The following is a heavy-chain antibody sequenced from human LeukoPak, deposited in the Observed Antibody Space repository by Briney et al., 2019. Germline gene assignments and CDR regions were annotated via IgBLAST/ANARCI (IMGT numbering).Heavy chain of an antibody. J-gene: IGHJ4*02. V-gene: IGHV4-34*01. CDR2: INHSGST. Sequence: SETLSLTCTVSGGSISSYYWSWIRQPPGKGLEWIGEINHSGSTNYNPSLKSRVTISVDTSKNQFSLKLSSVTAADTAVYYCARGLRSSRSRIWGSYRFDYWGQGTLVTVSS. CDR3: ARGLRSSRSRIWGSYRFDY. D-gene: IGHD3-16*02. CDR1: GGSISSYY.